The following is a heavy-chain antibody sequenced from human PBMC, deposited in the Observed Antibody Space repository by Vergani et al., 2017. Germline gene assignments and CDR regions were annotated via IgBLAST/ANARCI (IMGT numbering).Heavy chain of an antibody. D-gene: IGHD2-2*01. V-gene: IGHV4-39*07. CDR2: IYYSGST. CDR1: GGSISSSSYY. CDR3: ARDGVVVVPAANADYYYYMDV. J-gene: IGHJ6*03. Sequence: QLQLQESGPGLVKPSETLSLTCTVSGGSISSSSYYWGWIRPPPGKGLEWIGSIYYSGSTYYNPSLKSRVTISVDTSKNQFSLKLSSVTAADTAVYYCARDGVVVVPAANADYYYYMDVWGKGTTVTGSS.